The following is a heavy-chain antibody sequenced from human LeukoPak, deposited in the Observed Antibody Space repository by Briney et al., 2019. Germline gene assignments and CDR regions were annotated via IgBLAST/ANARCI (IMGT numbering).Heavy chain of an antibody. CDR2: IYYSGST. V-gene: IGHV4-30-4*01. CDR1: GGSISSGDYY. Sequence: SETLSLTCTVSGGSISSGDYYWSWIRQPPGKGLEWIGYIYYSGSTYYNPSLKSRVTISVDTSKNQFSPKLSSVTAADTAMYYCAGGTKLTNLDYWGQGTLVTVSS. D-gene: IGHD3-9*01. CDR3: AGGTKLTNLDY. J-gene: IGHJ4*02.